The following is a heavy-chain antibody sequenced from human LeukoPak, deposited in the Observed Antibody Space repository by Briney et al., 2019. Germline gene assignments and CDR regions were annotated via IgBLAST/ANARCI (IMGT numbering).Heavy chain of an antibody. CDR3: ARGEWERSYYNHCMDV. Sequence: HSGRSLRLSCAASGFTFDDYAMHWVRQAPGKGLEWVSGISWNSGSIGYADSVKGRFTISRDNAKNSLYLQMNSLRAEDTAVYYCARGEWERSYYNHCMDVWGQGTTVTVSS. V-gene: IGHV3-9*01. J-gene: IGHJ6*02. D-gene: IGHD1-26*01. CDR1: GFTFDDYA. CDR2: ISWNSGSI.